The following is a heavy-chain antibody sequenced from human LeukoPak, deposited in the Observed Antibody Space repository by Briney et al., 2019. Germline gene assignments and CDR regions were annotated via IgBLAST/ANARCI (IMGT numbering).Heavy chain of an antibody. CDR3: AAAGAFLWSGYFLAPLFDY. CDR1: GFTFDDYT. Sequence: GGSLRLSCAASGFTFDDYTMHWVRQAPGKGLEWVSLISWDGGSTYYADSVKGRFTISRDNSKNTLYLQMNSLRAEDTAVYYCAAAGAFLWSGYFLAPLFDYWGQGTLVTVSS. J-gene: IGHJ4*02. D-gene: IGHD3-3*01. V-gene: IGHV3-43*01. CDR2: ISWDGGST.